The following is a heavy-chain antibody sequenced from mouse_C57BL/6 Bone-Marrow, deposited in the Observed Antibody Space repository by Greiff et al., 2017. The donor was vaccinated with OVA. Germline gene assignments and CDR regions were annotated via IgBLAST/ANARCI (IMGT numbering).Heavy chain of an antibody. J-gene: IGHJ4*01. Sequence: VQLQQPGAELVKPGASVKLSCKASGYTFTSYWMQWVKQRPGQGLEWIGEIDPSDSYTNYNQKFKGKATLTVDTSSSTAYMQLSSLTSEDSAVYYCARGVYYGNHYAMDYWGQGTSVTVSS. V-gene: IGHV1-50*01. CDR2: IDPSDSYT. CDR3: ARGVYYGNHYAMDY. CDR1: GYTFTSYW. D-gene: IGHD2-1*01.